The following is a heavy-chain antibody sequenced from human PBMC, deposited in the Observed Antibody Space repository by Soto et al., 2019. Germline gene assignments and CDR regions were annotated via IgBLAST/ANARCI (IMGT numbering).Heavy chain of an antibody. CDR1: GGSISSSSYY. CDR2: IYYAGST. V-gene: IGHV4-39*07. D-gene: IGHD2-2*01. Sequence: LSLTCTVSGGSISSSSYYWGWIRQPPGKGLEWLGKIYYAGSTYYNPSLKSRVTISVDTSKNQFSLKLSSVTAADTAVYYCARGLRRQLLNWFDPWGQGTLVTVSS. CDR3: ARGLRRQLLNWFDP. J-gene: IGHJ5*02.